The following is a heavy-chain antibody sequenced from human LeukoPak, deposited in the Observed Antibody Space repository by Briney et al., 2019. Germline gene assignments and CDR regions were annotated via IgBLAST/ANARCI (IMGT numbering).Heavy chain of an antibody. CDR3: AREDYSYGPAGFDY. CDR2: IYYSGST. D-gene: IGHD5-18*01. J-gene: IGHJ4*02. Sequence: PSETLSLTRTVSGGSISSYYWSWIRQPPGKGLEWIGYIYYSGSTNYNLSLKSRVTISVDTSKNQFSLKLSSVTAADTAVHYCAREDYSYGPAGFDYWGQGTLVTVSS. CDR1: GGSISSYY. V-gene: IGHV4-59*01.